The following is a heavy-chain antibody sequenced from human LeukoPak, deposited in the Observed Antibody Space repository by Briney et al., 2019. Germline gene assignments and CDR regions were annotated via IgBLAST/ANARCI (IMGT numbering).Heavy chain of an antibody. CDR3: ARDKDYTIDY. Sequence: GGSLRLSCVVSSFTFSDYMMTWVRQAPGGGLEWVANLRTDGSAPHYLDSVKGRFTISRDNAKNSLYLQMNSVRVEDTAVYYCARDKDYTIDYWGQGTLVTVSS. V-gene: IGHV3-7*01. CDR1: SFTFSDYM. J-gene: IGHJ4*02. CDR2: LRTDGSAP. D-gene: IGHD2-2*02.